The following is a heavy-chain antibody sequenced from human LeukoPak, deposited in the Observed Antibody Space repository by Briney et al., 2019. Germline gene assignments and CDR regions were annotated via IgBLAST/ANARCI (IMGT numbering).Heavy chain of an antibody. CDR2: INPNSGGT. D-gene: IGHD3-10*01. Sequence: SVKVSCKASGGTFSSYAISWVRQAPGQGLEWMGWINPNSGGTNYAQKFQGRVTMTRDTSISTAYMELSRLRSDDTAVYYCARDFGDRGVIYNWFDPWGQGTLVTVSS. V-gene: IGHV1-2*02. CDR3: ARDFGDRGVIYNWFDP. J-gene: IGHJ5*02. CDR1: GGTFSSYA.